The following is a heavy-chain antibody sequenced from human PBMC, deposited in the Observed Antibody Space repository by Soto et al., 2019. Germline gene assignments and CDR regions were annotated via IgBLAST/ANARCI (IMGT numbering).Heavy chain of an antibody. V-gene: IGHV3-21*04. Sequence: EVQLEESGGGLVKPGGSLRLSCAASGFTFSSYSMKWVRQAPGKGLEWVSSISSGSTYYADSVKGRFTISRDNSKNTLYLQMNSLRAEDTAVYYCAKDGMVAAAGFYYFDYWGQGTLVTVSS. J-gene: IGHJ4*02. CDR1: GFTFSSYS. D-gene: IGHD6-13*01. CDR2: ISSGST. CDR3: AKDGMVAAAGFYYFDY.